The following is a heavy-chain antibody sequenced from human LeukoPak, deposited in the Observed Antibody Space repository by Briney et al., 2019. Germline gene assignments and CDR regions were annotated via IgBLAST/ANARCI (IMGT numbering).Heavy chain of an antibody. D-gene: IGHD3-16*01. Sequence: GGSLRLSCAASGFTFSSYEMNWVRQAPGKGLEWVSYISSSGSTIYYADSVKGRFTISRDNAKNSLYLQMNSLRAEDTAVYYCAREGDYVWGSYRYYYYMDVWGKGTTVTVSS. J-gene: IGHJ6*03. V-gene: IGHV3-48*03. CDR1: GFTFSSYE. CDR2: ISSSGSTI. CDR3: AREGDYVWGSYRYYYYMDV.